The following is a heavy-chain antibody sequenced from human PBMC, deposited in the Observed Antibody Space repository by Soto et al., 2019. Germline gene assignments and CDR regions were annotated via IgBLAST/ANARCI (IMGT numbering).Heavy chain of an antibody. V-gene: IGHV4-39*01. D-gene: IGHD2-15*01. CDR3: APLSVSLSGPYGIHV. CDR1: GYSVSSSDYY. J-gene: IGHJ6*02. Sequence: SETLSLTCSVSGYSVSSSDYYWAWIRQPPGKGLEWIGSMLYSGLTYYNPSLKSRVTLSVDTSKNQFSVRLNSVTASDTAVYYCAPLSVSLSGPYGIHVWGQGTTVTV. CDR2: MLYSGLT.